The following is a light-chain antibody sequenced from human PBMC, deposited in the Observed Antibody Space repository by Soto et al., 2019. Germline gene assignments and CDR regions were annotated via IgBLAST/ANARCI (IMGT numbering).Light chain of an antibody. CDR2: GAS. Sequence: DIQMTQSPSSVSASVGDRVTITCRASQGISSWLAWYQQKPGRAPKLLIYGASNLQSGFPPRFSGSASGTEFTLTISSLQPEDFATYYCQQGNRFPLTFGGGTKVEIK. J-gene: IGKJ4*01. V-gene: IGKV1-12*01. CDR3: QQGNRFPLT. CDR1: QGISSW.